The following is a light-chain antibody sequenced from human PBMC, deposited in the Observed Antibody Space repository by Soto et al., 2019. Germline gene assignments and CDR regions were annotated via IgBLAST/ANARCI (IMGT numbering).Light chain of an antibody. CDR3: QQGSKWPPGPT. Sequence: EIVLTQSPATLSLSPGERATLSCRASQSVSSFLAWYQQKPGQAPRLLISDASIRATGIQARFSGRRSGPDYPLTISRLEPEDFAVYYCQQGSKWPPGPTSGGGTKVETK. CDR2: DAS. J-gene: IGKJ4*01. V-gene: IGKV3-11*01. CDR1: QSVSSF.